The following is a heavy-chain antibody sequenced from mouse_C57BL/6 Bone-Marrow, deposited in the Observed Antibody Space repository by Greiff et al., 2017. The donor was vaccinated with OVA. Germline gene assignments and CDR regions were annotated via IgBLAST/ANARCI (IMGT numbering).Heavy chain of an antibody. V-gene: IGHV1-42*01. CDR3: ARGGSGYVY. Sequence: EVQLQQSGPELVKPGASVKISCKASGYSFTGYYMNWVKQSPEKSLEWIGEINPSTGGTTYNQKFKAKATLTVDKSSSTAYMQLKSLTSEDSAVYYCARGGSGYVYWGKGTLVTVAA. CDR2: INPSTGGT. CDR1: GYSFTGYY. J-gene: IGHJ3*01. D-gene: IGHD3-2*02.